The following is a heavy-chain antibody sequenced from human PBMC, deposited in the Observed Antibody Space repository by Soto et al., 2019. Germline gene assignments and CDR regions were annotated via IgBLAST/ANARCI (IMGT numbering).Heavy chain of an antibody. Sequence: QVQLVQSGAEVKKPGASVKVSCKASGDTFTDYYIHWVRQAPGQGLEWMGTVNPSGGHTTYAQHCLGRMTMTRDTSTSTLYLELTSLTSADTAVYYCSRGGHVVVVTAALDYWGQGTLVTVSS. V-gene: IGHV1-46*01. CDR3: SRGGHVVVVTAALDY. CDR1: GDTFTDYY. J-gene: IGHJ4*02. D-gene: IGHD2-21*02. CDR2: VNPSGGHT.